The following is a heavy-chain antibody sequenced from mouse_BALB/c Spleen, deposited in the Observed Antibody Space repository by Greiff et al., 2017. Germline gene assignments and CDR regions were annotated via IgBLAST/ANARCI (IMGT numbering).Heavy chain of an antibody. CDR2: IDPANGNT. J-gene: IGHJ3*01. Sequence: EVQLQQSGAELVKPGASVKLSCTASGFTIKDTYMHWVKQRPEQGLEWIGRIDPANGNTKYDPKFQGKATVTADTSSNTAYLQLSSLTSEDTAVYYCARLYDYDATGVFAYWGQGTLVTVSA. D-gene: IGHD2-4*01. CDR1: GFTIKDTY. CDR3: ARLYDYDATGVFAY. V-gene: IGHV14-3*02.